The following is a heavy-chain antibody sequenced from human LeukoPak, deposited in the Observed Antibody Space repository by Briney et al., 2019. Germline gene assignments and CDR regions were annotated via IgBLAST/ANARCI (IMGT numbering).Heavy chain of an antibody. Sequence: GGSLRLSCAASGFTFSSYGMHWVRQAPGKGLEWVAVIWYDGSNKYYADSVKGRFTISRDNSKNTLYLQMNSLRAEDTAVYYCAKVGWIQLWLLFDYWGQGTLVTVSS. V-gene: IGHV3-30*02. CDR2: IWYDGSNK. D-gene: IGHD5-18*01. CDR3: AKVGWIQLWLLFDY. CDR1: GFTFSSYG. J-gene: IGHJ4*02.